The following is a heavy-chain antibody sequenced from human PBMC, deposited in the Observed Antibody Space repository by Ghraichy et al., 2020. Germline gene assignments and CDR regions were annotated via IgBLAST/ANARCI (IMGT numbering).Heavy chain of an antibody. CDR3: ARGSTVVRFFYYDGMDV. J-gene: IGHJ6*02. Sequence: GASLRLSCVGSGFTFSSHSMNWVRQAPGKSLEWVSYITSSSRTRAYADSVKGRFTISRDNAQNSLYLQMTSLRDEDTAVYYCARGSTVVRFFYYDGMDVWGQGATVTVSS. CDR2: ITSSSRTR. D-gene: IGHD4-23*01. CDR1: GFTFSSHS. V-gene: IGHV3-48*02.